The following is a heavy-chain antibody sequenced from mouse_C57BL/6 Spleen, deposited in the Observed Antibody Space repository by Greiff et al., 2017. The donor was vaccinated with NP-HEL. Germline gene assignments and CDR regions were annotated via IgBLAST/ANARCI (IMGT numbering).Heavy chain of an antibody. J-gene: IGHJ4*01. CDR1: GYSFTDYN. D-gene: IGHD1-1*01. CDR2: INPNYGTT. V-gene: IGHV1-39*01. CDR3: ASGITTVPSYAMDY. Sequence: VQLKESGPELVKPGASVKISCKASGYSFTDYNMNWVKQSTGKSLEWIGVINPNYGTTSYNQKFKGKATLTVDQSSSPASMQLNSLTSEDSAVYDGASGITTVPSYAMDYWGQGTSVTVSS.